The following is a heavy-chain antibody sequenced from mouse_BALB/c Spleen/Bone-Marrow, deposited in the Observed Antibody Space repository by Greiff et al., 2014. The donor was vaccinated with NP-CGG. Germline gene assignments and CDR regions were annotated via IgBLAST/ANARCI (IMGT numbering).Heavy chain of an antibody. V-gene: IGHV2-9*02. CDR1: GFSLTTNG. CDR2: LWADGST. Sequence: VHLVESGPGLVAPSQSLSITCTVSGFSLTTNGVHWVRQPPGKGLEWLGVLWADGSTNYNSALMSRLSISKDNSKSQVFLKMNSLQTDDTAMYYCARITTATGAMDYWGQGTSVTVSS. J-gene: IGHJ4*01. D-gene: IGHD1-2*01. CDR3: ARITTATGAMDY.